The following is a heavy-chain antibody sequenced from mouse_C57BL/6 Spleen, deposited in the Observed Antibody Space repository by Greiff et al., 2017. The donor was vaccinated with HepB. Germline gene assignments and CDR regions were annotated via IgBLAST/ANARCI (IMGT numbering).Heavy chain of an antibody. J-gene: IGHJ4*01. CDR2: ISSGGGYT. CDR3: ARHYDYDVGAMDY. D-gene: IGHD2-4*01. CDR1: GYAFSSYG. V-gene: IGHV5-6*01. Sequence: EVQRVESGGDLVKPGGSLKLSCAASGYAFSSYGMSWVRQTPDKRLEWVATISSGGGYTYYPDSVKGRFTMARDNAKNTLYLQLSSLKSEDTAMYYCARHYDYDVGAMDYWGQGTSVTVSS.